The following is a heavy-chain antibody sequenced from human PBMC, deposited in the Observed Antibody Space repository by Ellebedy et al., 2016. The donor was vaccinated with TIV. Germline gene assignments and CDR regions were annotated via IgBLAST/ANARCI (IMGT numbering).Heavy chain of an antibody. D-gene: IGHD2-2*02. J-gene: IGHJ1*01. Sequence: GESLKISXAASGFTFSSYAMSCVHQAPGKGLEWVSAIRGSGVSTYYADSVKGRFTISRDNSKNTLYLQMNSLRAEDTAVYYCAKDPGYCSSTSCYRYFQHWGQGTLVTVSS. CDR2: IRGSGVST. CDR1: GFTFSSYA. CDR3: AKDPGYCSSTSCYRYFQH. V-gene: IGHV3-23*01.